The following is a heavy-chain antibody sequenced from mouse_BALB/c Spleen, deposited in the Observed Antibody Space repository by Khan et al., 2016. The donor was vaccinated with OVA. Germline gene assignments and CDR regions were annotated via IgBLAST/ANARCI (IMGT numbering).Heavy chain of an antibody. CDR1: GNTFTSYN. D-gene: IGHD4-1*01. CDR2: IYPGNGDT. Sequence: LQESGAELVKPGASVKMSCKASGNTFTSYNMHWVKQTPGQGLEWIGAIYPGNGDTSYNQKFKGKATLTADKSSSTAYMQLSSLTSEDSAGYYCVRGNWGYFDYWGQGTTLTVSS. CDR3: VRGNWGYFDY. J-gene: IGHJ2*01. V-gene: IGHV1-12*01.